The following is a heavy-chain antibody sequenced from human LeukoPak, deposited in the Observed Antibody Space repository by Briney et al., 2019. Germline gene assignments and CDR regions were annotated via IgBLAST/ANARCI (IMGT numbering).Heavy chain of an antibody. Sequence: SETLSLTCTVSGGSISSYYWSWIRQPPGKGLEWIGYIYYSGSTNYNPSLKSRVTISVDTSKNQFSLKLSSVIAADTAVYYCARGGGYSYGSNWFDPWGQGTLVTVSS. CDR1: GGSISSYY. D-gene: IGHD5-18*01. CDR3: ARGGGYSYGSNWFDP. J-gene: IGHJ5*02. CDR2: IYYSGST. V-gene: IGHV4-59*01.